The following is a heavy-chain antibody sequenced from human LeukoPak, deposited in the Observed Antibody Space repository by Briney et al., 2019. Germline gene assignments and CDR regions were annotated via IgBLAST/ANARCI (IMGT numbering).Heavy chain of an antibody. J-gene: IGHJ4*02. Sequence: PGGSLRLSCSTSGFTFSGFWMSWVRQAPGKGLEWVANIQQNGGDKYYVDSVKGRFAISRDNAKSSLYLQMSSLRAEDRAVYYCARIRYSGSYYYDYWGQGTLVTVSS. D-gene: IGHD1-26*01. CDR2: IQQNGGDK. CDR1: GFTFSGFW. V-gene: IGHV3-7*01. CDR3: ARIRYSGSYYYDY.